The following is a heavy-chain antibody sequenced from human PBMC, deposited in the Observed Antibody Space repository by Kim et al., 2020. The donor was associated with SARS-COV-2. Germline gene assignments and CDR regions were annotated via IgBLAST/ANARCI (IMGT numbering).Heavy chain of an antibody. J-gene: IGHJ4*02. CDR2: IKSKTDGGTT. D-gene: IGHD6-19*01. V-gene: IGHV3-15*01. CDR3: TRYSSGLYYFDY. Sequence: GGSLRLSCAASGFTFSNAWMSWVRQAPGKGLEWVGRIKSKTDGGTTDYAAPVKGRFTISRDDSKNTLYLQMNSLKTEDTAVYYCTRYSSGLYYFDYWGQGTLVTVSS. CDR1: GFTFSNAW.